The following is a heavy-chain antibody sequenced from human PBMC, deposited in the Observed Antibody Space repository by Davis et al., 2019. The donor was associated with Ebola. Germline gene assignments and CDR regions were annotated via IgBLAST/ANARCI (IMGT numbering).Heavy chain of an antibody. J-gene: IGHJ6*04. CDR1: GGSISSGGYY. Sequence: SETLSLTCTVSGGSISSGGYYWSWIRQHPGKGLEWIGYIYYSGSTYYNPSLKTRVTISVDTSKHQFSLKLSSVTAADTAVYYCARRPSIYYYYYGMDVWGKGTTVTVSS. V-gene: IGHV4-31*03. D-gene: IGHD2/OR15-2a*01. CDR2: IYYSGST. CDR3: ARRPSIYYYYYGMDV.